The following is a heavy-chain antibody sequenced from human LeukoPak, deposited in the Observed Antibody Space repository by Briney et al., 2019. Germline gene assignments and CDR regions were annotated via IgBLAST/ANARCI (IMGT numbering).Heavy chain of an antibody. Sequence: GGSLRLSCAASGFTFSSYAMHWVRQAPGKGLEWVAVISYDGSNKYYADSVKGRFTISRDNSKNTLYLQMNSLRAEDTAVYYCAREGRWLQINDYWGQGTLVTDSS. J-gene: IGHJ4*02. CDR1: GFTFSSYA. CDR3: AREGRWLQINDY. D-gene: IGHD5-24*01. V-gene: IGHV3-30-3*01. CDR2: ISYDGSNK.